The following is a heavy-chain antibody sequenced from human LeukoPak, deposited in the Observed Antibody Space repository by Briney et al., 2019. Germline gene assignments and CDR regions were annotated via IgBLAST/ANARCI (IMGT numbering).Heavy chain of an antibody. Sequence: GGSLRLSCAASGFTVSSNCMSWVRQAPGKGLEWVSVIYSGGSTYYADSVKGRFTISRDNSKNTLYLQMNSLRAEDTAVYYCARDRLYSSSSEDYWGQGTLVTVSS. D-gene: IGHD6-6*01. V-gene: IGHV3-53*01. CDR3: ARDRLYSSSSEDY. J-gene: IGHJ4*02. CDR1: GFTVSSNC. CDR2: IYSGGST.